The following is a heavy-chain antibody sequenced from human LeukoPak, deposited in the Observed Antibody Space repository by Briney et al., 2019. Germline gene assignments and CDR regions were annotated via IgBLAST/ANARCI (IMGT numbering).Heavy chain of an antibody. Sequence: PGGSLRLSCAASGFTFSSYSMNWVRQAPGKGLEWVSSISSSSSYIYYADSVKGRFTISRDNAKNSLYLQMNSLRAEDTAVYYCARQRNYSGAVAYIDGWGQGILVTVSS. V-gene: IGHV3-21*01. CDR2: ISSSSSYI. CDR1: GFTFSSYS. CDR3: ARQRNYSGAVAYIDG. J-gene: IGHJ4*02. D-gene: IGHD4-23*01.